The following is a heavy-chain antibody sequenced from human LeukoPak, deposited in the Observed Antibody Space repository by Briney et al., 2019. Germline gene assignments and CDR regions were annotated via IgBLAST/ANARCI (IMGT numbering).Heavy chain of an antibody. J-gene: IGHJ4*02. CDR1: GYTFTDYY. V-gene: IGHV1-69-2*01. D-gene: IGHD4-17*01. CDR2: VDPEDGET. Sequence: ATVKISCKVSGYTFTDYYMHWVQQAPGKGLEWMGLVDPEDGETIYAEKFQGRVTMTSDTSTSTVYMELSSLRSEDTAVYYCARDEGGDYGDYSPYFDYWGQGTLVTVSS. CDR3: ARDEGGDYGDYSPYFDY.